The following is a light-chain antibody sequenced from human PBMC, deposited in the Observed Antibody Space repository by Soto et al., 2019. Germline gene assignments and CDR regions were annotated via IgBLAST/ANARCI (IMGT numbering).Light chain of an antibody. Sequence: DIQMPQSPYSLSASVGDSVPITCRASQNIRTYLNWYQQKPGRAPKLLIHSASALPSGVTSRFSGSGSGTEFTLTMSGLLPEDFATYYGQPGHSTPYTFGQGTKVEIK. CDR3: QPGHSTPYT. J-gene: IGKJ2*01. CDR1: QNIRTY. CDR2: SAS. V-gene: IGKV1-39*01.